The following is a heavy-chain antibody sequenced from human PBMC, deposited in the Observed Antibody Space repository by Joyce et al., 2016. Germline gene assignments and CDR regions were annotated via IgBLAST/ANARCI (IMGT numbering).Heavy chain of an antibody. CDR1: GYTFNRYG. V-gene: IGHV1-18*01. D-gene: IGHD1/OR15-1a*01. Sequence: QVQLVQSGAEVKKPGASVKVSCKASGYTFNRYGSSWVRQAPGQGLEWMGWISAYNGNTNYAQKLQGRVTMTTDTSTSTAYMELRGLRSDDTAVYYCARNTNFVGWFDPWGQGTLVTVSS. J-gene: IGHJ5*02. CDR2: ISAYNGNT. CDR3: ARNTNFVGWFDP.